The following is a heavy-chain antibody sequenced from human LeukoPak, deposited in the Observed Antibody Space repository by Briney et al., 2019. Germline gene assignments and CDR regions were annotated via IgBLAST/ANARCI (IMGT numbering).Heavy chain of an antibody. Sequence: AGASLRLSCAASGFTFSSYAMSWVRQAPGKGLEWVSAISGSGGSTYYADSVKGRFTISRDNSKNTLYLQMNSLRAEDTAVYHCAKGGGYHCFDYWGQGTLVTVSS. J-gene: IGHJ4*02. CDR2: ISGSGGST. D-gene: IGHD3-22*01. CDR1: GFTFSSYA. CDR3: AKGGGYHCFDY. V-gene: IGHV3-23*01.